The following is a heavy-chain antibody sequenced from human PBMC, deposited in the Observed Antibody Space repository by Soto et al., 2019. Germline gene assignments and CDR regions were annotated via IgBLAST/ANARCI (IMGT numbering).Heavy chain of an antibody. CDR3: ASHGYGSGWWKFDP. Sequence: EVQLLESGGGLVQPGGSLRLSCAASGFTFSGYAMSWVRQAPGKGLEWVSAISGSGGSTYYADSVKGRFTISRDNSKNTLYLQMNSLRAEDTAVYYCASHGYGSGWWKFDPWGQGTLVTVSS. CDR2: ISGSGGST. D-gene: IGHD6-19*01. CDR1: GFTFSGYA. J-gene: IGHJ5*02. V-gene: IGHV3-23*01.